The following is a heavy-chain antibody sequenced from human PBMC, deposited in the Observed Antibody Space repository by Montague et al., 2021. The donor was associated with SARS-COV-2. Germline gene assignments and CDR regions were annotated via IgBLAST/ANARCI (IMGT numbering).Heavy chain of an antibody. CDR1: GGSISSYL. V-gene: IGHV4-59*13. CDR3: ARSGAVPMD. CDR2: FYHSGGT. J-gene: IGHJ4*02. Sequence: SETLSLNCTVSGGSISSYLWSWIRQSPGKGLEWIGYFYHSGGTKYNPSLKSRVTISGDTSKNQFSLKLSSVTTADTAVYYCARSGAVPMDWGQGTLVTVSS. D-gene: IGHD3-10*01.